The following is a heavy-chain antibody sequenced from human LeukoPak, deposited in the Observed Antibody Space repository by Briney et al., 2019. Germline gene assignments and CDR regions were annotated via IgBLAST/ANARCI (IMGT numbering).Heavy chain of an antibody. V-gene: IGHV4-38-2*02. Sequence: SETLSLTCTVSGYSISSGYYWGWIRQPPGKGLEWIGSIYHSGSTYYNPSLKSRVTISVDTSKNQFSLKLSSVTAADTAVYYCAVVPVVTAVQIDYWGQGTLVTVSS. CDR3: AVVPVVTAVQIDY. D-gene: IGHD2-2*01. CDR1: GYSISSGYY. CDR2: IYHSGST. J-gene: IGHJ4*02.